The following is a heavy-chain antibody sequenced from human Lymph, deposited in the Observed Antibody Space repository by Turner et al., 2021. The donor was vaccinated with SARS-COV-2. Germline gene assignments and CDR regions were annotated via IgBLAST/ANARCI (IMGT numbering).Heavy chain of an antibody. J-gene: IGHJ6*02. V-gene: IGHV1-2*02. CDR3: ARDVEGYYDLWSGYYGGYGLDV. Sequence: QGLLVPSGAESKKPGVSVRASCRASYYTFSGYYMHWVRQAPGQGVEWMGWINPKRGGTNNAQKFQGRVNMTRDTSISTAYMEMSRLRSDDTAVYYCARDVEGYYDLWSGYYGGYGLDVWGQGTTVTVSS. D-gene: IGHD3-3*01. CDR2: INPKRGGT. CDR1: YYTFSGYY.